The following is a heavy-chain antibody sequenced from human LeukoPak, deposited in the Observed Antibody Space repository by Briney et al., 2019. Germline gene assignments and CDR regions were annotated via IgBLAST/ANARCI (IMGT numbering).Heavy chain of an antibody. D-gene: IGHD3-22*01. CDR3: AREYAGYDSSGYYYS. CDR1: GCTFTSYG. CDR2: ISAYNGNT. V-gene: IGHV1-18*01. Sequence: ASVKVSCKASGCTFTSYGISWVRQAPGQGLEWMGWISAYNGNTNYAQKLQGRVTMTTDTFTSTAYMELRSLRSDDTAVYYCAREYAGYDSSGYYYSWGQGTLVTVSS. J-gene: IGHJ4*02.